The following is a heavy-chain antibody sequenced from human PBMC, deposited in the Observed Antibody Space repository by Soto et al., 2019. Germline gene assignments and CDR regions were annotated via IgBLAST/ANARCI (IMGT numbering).Heavy chain of an antibody. CDR2: IIPIFGTA. D-gene: IGHD3-22*01. J-gene: IGHJ4*02. V-gene: IGHV1-69*06. Sequence: SVKVSCKASGGTFSSYAISWVRQAPGQGLEWMGGIIPIFGTANYAQKFQGRVTITADKSTSTAYMELSSLRAEDTAVYYCAKAPTAMIVVVKDLGYFDYWGQGTLVTVSS. CDR3: AKAPTAMIVVVKDLGYFDY. CDR1: GGTFSSYA.